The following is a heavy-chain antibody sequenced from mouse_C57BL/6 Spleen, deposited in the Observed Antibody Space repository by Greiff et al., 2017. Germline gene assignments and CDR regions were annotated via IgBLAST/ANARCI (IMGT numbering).Heavy chain of an antibody. J-gene: IGHJ2*01. CDR2: IYPSDSET. D-gene: IGHD2-2*01. CDR1: GYTFTSYW. CDR3: ARRGYARECFDY. V-gene: IGHV1-61*01. Sequence: VQLQQPGAELVRPGSSVKMSCKASGYTFTSYWMDWVKQRPGQGLEWIGNIYPSDSETHYNQKFKDKATLTVDNSSSTAYMQRSSLTSEDSAVYYCARRGYARECFDYWGQGTTLTVSS.